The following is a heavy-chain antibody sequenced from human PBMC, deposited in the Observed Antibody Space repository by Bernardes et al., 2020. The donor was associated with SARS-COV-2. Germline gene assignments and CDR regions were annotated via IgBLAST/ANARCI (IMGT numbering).Heavy chain of an antibody. CDR2: ISGDGSGI. CDR1: GFTFSDYF. Sequence: GGSLRLSCAASGFTFSDYFIHWVRQVPGKGLVWVSRISGDGSGINYADSVRGRFTISRDNSRNTLYLQMNSLRAEDTAIYYCSKNAKYSSSAMEVWGQGTTDTVS. CDR3: SKNAKYSSSAMEV. V-gene: IGHV3-74*01. J-gene: IGHJ6*02. D-gene: IGHD5-18*01.